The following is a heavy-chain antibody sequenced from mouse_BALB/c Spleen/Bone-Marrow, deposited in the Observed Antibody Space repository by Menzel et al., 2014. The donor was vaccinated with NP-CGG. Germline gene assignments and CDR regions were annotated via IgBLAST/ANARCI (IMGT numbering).Heavy chain of an antibody. J-gene: IGHJ2*02. V-gene: IGHV1-80*01. CDR2: IYPGDGDT. Sequence: VQLQQSGAELVRPGSSVKISCKASGYAFSGYWMNWVKQRPGQGLEWIGQIYPGDGDTDYNGKFKGKATLTADKSSSPAYMQLSSLTSEDSAVYFCARGGISVDYWGQGTSLTVSS. CDR1: GYAFSGYW. CDR3: ARGGISVDY.